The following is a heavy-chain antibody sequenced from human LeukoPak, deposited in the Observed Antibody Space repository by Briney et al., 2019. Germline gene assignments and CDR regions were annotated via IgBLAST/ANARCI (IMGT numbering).Heavy chain of an antibody. CDR2: IKQDGGEK. D-gene: IGHD4-11*01. V-gene: IGHV3-7*01. J-gene: IGHJ4*02. CDR3: AREDHSNYNY. CDR1: GFPFSSYW. Sequence: GGSLRLSCAASGFPFSSYWMSWVRQAPGKGLEWGANIKQDGGEKFYVDSVKGRFTISRDNAKNSLYLQMNSLRAEDTAVYYCAREDHSNYNYWGQGTLVTVSS.